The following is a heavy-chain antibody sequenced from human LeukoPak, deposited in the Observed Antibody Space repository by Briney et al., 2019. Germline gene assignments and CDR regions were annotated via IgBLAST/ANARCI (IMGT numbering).Heavy chain of an antibody. Sequence: GGSLRLSCAVSGFTFSDHYMDWVRQAPGKGLEWVGRSRNRAKSYTTDYAASVKGRFTISRDDSKSTLYLQLNSLETEDTAVYYCSRDATGDHWGQGTLVSVSS. CDR2: SRNRAKSYTT. CDR3: SRDATGDH. J-gene: IGHJ4*02. CDR1: GFTFSDHY. V-gene: IGHV3-72*01.